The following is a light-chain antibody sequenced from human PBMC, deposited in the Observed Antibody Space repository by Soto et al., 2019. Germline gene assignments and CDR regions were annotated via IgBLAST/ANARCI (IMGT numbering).Light chain of an antibody. CDR1: QSIRSY. V-gene: IGKV1-39*01. CDR3: QQSYSTPWT. J-gene: IGKJ1*01. CDR2: AAS. Sequence: DIQMTQSPSSLSASVGNRVTIPCRASQSIRSYLNWYQQKPGKAPKLLIYAASSLQSGVPSRFSGSGSGTDFTLTISSLQPEDFATYYCQQSYSTPWTFGQGSKVDI.